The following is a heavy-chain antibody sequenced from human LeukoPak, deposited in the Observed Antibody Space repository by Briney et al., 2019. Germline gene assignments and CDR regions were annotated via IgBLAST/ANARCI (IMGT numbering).Heavy chain of an antibody. D-gene: IGHD3-22*01. CDR2: TRNKPNSYTT. J-gene: IGHJ4*02. V-gene: IGHV3-72*01. Sequence: GGSLRLSCAASGFTFSDLYMDWVRQAPGKGLEWVGRTRNKPNSYTTEYAASVKGRFTISSDDSKNSLYLQMNSLKTEDTAVYYCVRDYYDSSGSTYYFDYWGQGTLVTVSS. CDR3: VRDYYDSSGSTYYFDY. CDR1: GFTFSDLY.